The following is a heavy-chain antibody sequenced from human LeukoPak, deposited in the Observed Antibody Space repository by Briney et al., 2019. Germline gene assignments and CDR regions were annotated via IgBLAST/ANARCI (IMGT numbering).Heavy chain of an antibody. V-gene: IGHV1-2*02. D-gene: IGHD3-3*01. CDR2: INPNSGGT. CDR3: ARDWGGFGVVIPTPYNWFDP. CDR1: GYTFTGYY. J-gene: IGHJ5*02. Sequence: ASVKVSCKASGYTFTGYYMHWVRQAPGQGLEWMGWINPNSGGTNYAQKFQGRVTMTRGTSISTAYMELSRLRSDYTDVYYCARDWGGFGVVIPTPYNWFDPWGQGNLVTVSS.